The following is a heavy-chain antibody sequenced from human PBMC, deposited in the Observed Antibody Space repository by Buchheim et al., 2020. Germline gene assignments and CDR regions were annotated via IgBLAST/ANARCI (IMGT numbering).Heavy chain of an antibody. V-gene: IGHV3-21*01. J-gene: IGHJ4*02. CDR1: GFSFSPFG. CDR3: ARDFSGWSRDY. Sequence: DVQLVESGGGLVMPGGSLTLSCVTSGFSFSPFGMTWVRQAPGKGLEWVATVGSGHHTFYADLVEGRFTVSRDNARSRVCMQLNSLRAEDTAVYFCARDFSGWSRDYWGQGTL. D-gene: IGHD6-19*01. CDR2: VGSGHHT.